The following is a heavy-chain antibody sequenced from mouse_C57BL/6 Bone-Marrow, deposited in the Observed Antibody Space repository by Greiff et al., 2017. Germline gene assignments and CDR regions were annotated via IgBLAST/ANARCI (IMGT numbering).Heavy chain of an antibody. D-gene: IGHD2-3*01. V-gene: IGHV14-4*01. CDR1: GFNIKDDY. Sequence: VQLQQSGAELVRPGASVKLSCTASGFNIKDDYMHWVKQRPEQGLEWIGWIDPENGDTEYASKFQGKATITADTSSNTAYLQLSSLTSEDTAVYYCTTTDGYFYYYAMDYWGQGTSVTVSS. J-gene: IGHJ4*01. CDR3: TTTDGYFYYYAMDY. CDR2: IDPENGDT.